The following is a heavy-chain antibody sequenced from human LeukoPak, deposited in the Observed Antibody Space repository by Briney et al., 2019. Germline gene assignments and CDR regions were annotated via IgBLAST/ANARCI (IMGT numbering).Heavy chain of an antibody. CDR2: ISGSGVGT. CDR1: GFTFSNFA. V-gene: IGHV3-23*01. CDR3: GKDDVRDGYNFFDY. J-gene: IGHJ4*02. Sequence: GGSLRLSCAASGFTFSNFAMSWVRQAPGKGLEWVSVISGSGVGTYYADSVKGRFTISRDNSKNTLDLQMNSLRAEDTAVYYCGKDDVRDGYNFFDYWGQGTLVTVSS. D-gene: IGHD5-24*01.